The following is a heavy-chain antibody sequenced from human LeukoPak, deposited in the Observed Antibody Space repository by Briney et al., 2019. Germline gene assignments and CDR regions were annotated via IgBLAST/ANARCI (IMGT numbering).Heavy chain of an antibody. CDR1: GGSISSGSYY. CDR3: ARAMAGYYYYYYMDV. CDR2: IYYSGST. V-gene: IGHV4-30-4*08. J-gene: IGHJ6*03. Sequence: PSETLSLTCTVSGGSISSGSYYWSWIRQPPGKGLEWIGYIYYSGSTYYNPSLKSRVTISVDTSKNQFSLKLSSVTAADTAVYYCARAMAGYYYYYYMDVWGKGTTVTVSS. D-gene: IGHD5-24*01.